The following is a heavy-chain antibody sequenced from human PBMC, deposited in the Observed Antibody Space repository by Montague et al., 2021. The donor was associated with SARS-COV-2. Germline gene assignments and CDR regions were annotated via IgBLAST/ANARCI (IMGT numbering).Heavy chain of an antibody. CDR3: ARGDSLAARFDD. J-gene: IGHJ4*02. D-gene: IGHD2-15*01. CDR2: VDDNADI. V-gene: IGHV4-61*01. CDR1: AGSVNSGTYY. Sequence: SQTLSLTCSVSAGSVNSGTYYWNWIRQPPGKGLEWIGYVDDNADIKHNPSLKSRVSLSLDTSMNQFSLQLNSLTAADTVVYSCARGDSLAARFDDWGQGIMITVSS.